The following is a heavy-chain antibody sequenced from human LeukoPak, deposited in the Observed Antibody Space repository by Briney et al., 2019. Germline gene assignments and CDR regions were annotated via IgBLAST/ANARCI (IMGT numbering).Heavy chain of an antibody. D-gene: IGHD3-9*01. CDR2: IYPGDSDT. CDR1: GYIFTSYW. J-gene: IGHJ4*02. V-gene: IGHV5-51*01. CDR3: ARRKILTGYSDY. Sequence: GASLQISCQGSGYIFTSYWIGWVRPMPGKGLEWMGIIYPGDSDTIYSPSFQGQVTISADKSISTAYLQWSSLKASDTAMYYCARRKILTGYSDYWGQGTLVTVSS.